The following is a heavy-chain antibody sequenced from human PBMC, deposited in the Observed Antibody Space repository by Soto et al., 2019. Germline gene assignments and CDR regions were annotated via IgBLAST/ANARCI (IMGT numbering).Heavy chain of an antibody. D-gene: IGHD6-19*01. V-gene: IGHV1-69*12. CDR3: AIGGSQQWLVLGGFDY. CDR1: GGTFSSYA. CDR2: IIPIFGTA. Sequence: QVQLVQSGAEVKKPGSSVKVSYKASGGTFSSYAISWVRQAPGQGLEWMGGIIPIFGTANYAQKFQGRVTITADESTNTAYMELSSLRSEDTAVYYCAIGGSQQWLVLGGFDYWGQGTLVTVSS. J-gene: IGHJ4*02.